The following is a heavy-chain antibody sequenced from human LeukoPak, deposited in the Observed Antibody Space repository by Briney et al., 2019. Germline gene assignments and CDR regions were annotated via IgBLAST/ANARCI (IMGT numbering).Heavy chain of an antibody. CDR3: ARAIRYQLLSDY. J-gene: IGHJ4*02. CDR1: GYTFSTYD. Sequence: ASVRVSCKTSGYTFSTYDINWLRQAAGQRLEWMGWMNPNSANTGFAQKFQGRAAITRDTSTATAYLELSGLTSEDTAVYYCARAIRYQLLSDYWGQGTLFTVSS. V-gene: IGHV1-8*02. CDR2: MNPNSANT. D-gene: IGHD2-2*01.